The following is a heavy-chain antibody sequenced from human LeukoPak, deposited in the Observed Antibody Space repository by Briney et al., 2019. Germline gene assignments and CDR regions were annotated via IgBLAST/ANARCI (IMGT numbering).Heavy chain of an antibody. D-gene: IGHD3-16*01. Sequence: GGSLRLSCAASGFTFSSYAMSWVRQAPGQGLEWVSFITGRGGSAYYADSVKGRFTISRDKSKSTLYLQMNSLRAEDTAVYYCAKEGGDYWGQGTLVTVSS. CDR3: AKEGGDY. CDR1: GFTFSSYA. V-gene: IGHV3-23*01. J-gene: IGHJ4*02. CDR2: ITGRGGSA.